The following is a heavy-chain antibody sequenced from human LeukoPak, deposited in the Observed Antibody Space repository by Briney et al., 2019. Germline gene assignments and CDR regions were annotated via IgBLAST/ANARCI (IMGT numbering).Heavy chain of an antibody. CDR3: ARERFKNDAFDI. CDR1: GFTVSSNY. D-gene: IGHD3-3*01. CDR2: IYSGGST. V-gene: IGHV3-53*01. J-gene: IGHJ3*02. Sequence: GGSLRLSCAASGFTVSSNYMSWVRQAPGKGLEWVSVIYSGGSTYYADSVKGRFTISRDNSKNTLYLQMNSLRAEDTAVYYRARERFKNDAFDIWGQGTMVTVSS.